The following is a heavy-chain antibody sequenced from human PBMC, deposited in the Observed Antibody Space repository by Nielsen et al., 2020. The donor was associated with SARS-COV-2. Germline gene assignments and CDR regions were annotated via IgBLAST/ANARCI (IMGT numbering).Heavy chain of an antibody. CDR3: ARNRVLGGGGDAFDI. J-gene: IGHJ3*02. CDR1: GGTFSSYA. D-gene: IGHD2-15*01. V-gene: IGHV1-69*13. CDR2: IIPIFGTA. Sequence: SVKVSCKASGGTFSSYAISWVRQAPGQGLEWMGGIIPIFGTANYAQKFQGRVTITADESTSTAYMELSSLRSEDTAVYYCARNRVLGGGGDAFDIWGQGTMVTVSS.